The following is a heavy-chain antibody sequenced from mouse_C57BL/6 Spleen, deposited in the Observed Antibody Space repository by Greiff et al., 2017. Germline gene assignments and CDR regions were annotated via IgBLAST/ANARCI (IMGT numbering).Heavy chain of an antibody. Sequence: QVQLQQPGAELVMPGASVKLSCKASGYTFTSYWMHWVKQRPGQGLEWIGEIDPSDSYTNYNQKFKGKSTLTVDKSSRTAYMQLSSLTSEDSAVYYCARRGWESYFDYWGQGTTLTVSS. CDR3: ARRGWESYFDY. D-gene: IGHD3-3*01. V-gene: IGHV1-69*01. J-gene: IGHJ2*01. CDR1: GYTFTSYW. CDR2: IDPSDSYT.